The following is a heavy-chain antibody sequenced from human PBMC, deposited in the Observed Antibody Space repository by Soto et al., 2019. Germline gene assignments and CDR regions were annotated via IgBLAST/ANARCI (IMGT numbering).Heavy chain of an antibody. J-gene: IGHJ4*02. CDR1: GFTFSSYG. CDR2: ISYDGSNK. Sequence: QVQLVESGGGVVQPGRSLRLSCAASGFTFSSYGMHWVRQAPGKGLEWVAVISYDGSNKYYADSVKGRFTISRDNSKNTLYLKMNSLRAEDTAVYYCALAVAGTLDYWGQGTLVTVSS. V-gene: IGHV3-30*03. CDR3: ALAVAGTLDY. D-gene: IGHD6-19*01.